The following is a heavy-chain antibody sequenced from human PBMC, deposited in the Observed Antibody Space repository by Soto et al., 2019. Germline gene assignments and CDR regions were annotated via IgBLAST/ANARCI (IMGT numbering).Heavy chain of an antibody. Sequence: ASVKVSCKVSGYTLTELSMHWVRQAPGKGLEWMGGFDPEDGETIYAQKFQGRVTMTEDTSTDTAYMELSSLRSEDTAVYYCATDLRSPLLRFLEWLYYWGQGTLVTVSS. V-gene: IGHV1-24*01. J-gene: IGHJ4*02. D-gene: IGHD3-3*01. CDR1: GYTLTELS. CDR2: FDPEDGET. CDR3: ATDLRSPLLRFLEWLYY.